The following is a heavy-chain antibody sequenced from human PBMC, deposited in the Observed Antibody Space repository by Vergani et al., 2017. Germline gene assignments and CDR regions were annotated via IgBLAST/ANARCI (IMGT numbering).Heavy chain of an antibody. CDR2: ISGSGST. CDR3: ARVEYYYDFGWFDP. V-gene: IGHV4-61*02. D-gene: IGHD3-22*01. CDR1: GGSISSGGYY. J-gene: IGHJ5*02. Sequence: QVQLQESGPGLVKPSQTLSLTCTVSGGSISSGGYYWSWVRQSAGKGLEWIGRISGSGSTNYNPSLKSRVTISVDTSKNQFSLKLSSVTPEDTAVYYCARVEYYYDFGWFDPWGQGTLVTVSS.